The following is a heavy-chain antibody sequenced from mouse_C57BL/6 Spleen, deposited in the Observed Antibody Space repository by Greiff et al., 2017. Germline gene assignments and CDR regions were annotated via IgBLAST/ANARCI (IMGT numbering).Heavy chain of an antibody. J-gene: IGHJ4*01. CDR2: IDPSDSYT. Sequence: QVQLQQPGAELVMPGASVKLTCKASGYTFTSYWMHWVKQRPGQGLEWIGEIDPSDSYTNYNQKFKGKSTLTVDKSSSTAYMQLSSLTSEDSAVYYCAKMGRKKDAMDYWGQGTSVTVSS. CDR3: AKMGRKKDAMDY. CDR1: GYTFTSYW. V-gene: IGHV1-69*01.